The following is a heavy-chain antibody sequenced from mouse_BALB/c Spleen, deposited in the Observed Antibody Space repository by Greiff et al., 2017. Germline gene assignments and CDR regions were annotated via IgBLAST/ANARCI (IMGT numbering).Heavy chain of an antibody. CDR2: ISDGGSYT. CDR3: AREGDY. Sequence: DVKLVESGGGLVKPGGSLKLSCAASGFTFSEYYMYWVRQTPEKRLEWVATISDGGSYTYYPDSVKGRFTISRDNAKNNLYLQMSSLKSEDTAMYYCAREGDYWGQGTTLTVSS. CDR1: GFTFSEYY. J-gene: IGHJ2*01. V-gene: IGHV5-4*02.